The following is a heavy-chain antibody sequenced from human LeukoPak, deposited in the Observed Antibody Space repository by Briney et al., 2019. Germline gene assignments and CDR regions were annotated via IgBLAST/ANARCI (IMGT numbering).Heavy chain of an antibody. J-gene: IGHJ4*02. V-gene: IGHV3-23*01. D-gene: IGHD6-19*01. CDR3: AKVEGKGWYLYYFDY. CDR2: ISGSGGST. Sequence: PGGSLRLSCAASGFTFSSYAMSWVRQAPGKGLEWVSAISGSGGSTYYADSVKGRFTISRDNSKNTLYLQMNSLRAEDTAVYYCAKVEGKGWYLYYFDYWGQGTLVTVSS. CDR1: GFTFSSYA.